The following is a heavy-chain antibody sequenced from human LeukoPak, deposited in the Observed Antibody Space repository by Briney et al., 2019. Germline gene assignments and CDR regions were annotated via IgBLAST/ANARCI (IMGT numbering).Heavy chain of an antibody. J-gene: IGHJ4*02. D-gene: IGHD2-21*02. Sequence: ASVKVSCKASGYTFTGNHMHWVRQAPGQGLEWMGWINPNSGGTNYAQKFQGRVIMTRDTSISTAYMERSRLGSDDTAVYYCARGGSTDSIHSCGGNCYFLDYWGQGTLVTVSS. CDR2: INPNSGGT. CDR3: ARGGSTDSIHSCGGNCYFLDY. V-gene: IGHV1-2*02. CDR1: GYTFTGNH.